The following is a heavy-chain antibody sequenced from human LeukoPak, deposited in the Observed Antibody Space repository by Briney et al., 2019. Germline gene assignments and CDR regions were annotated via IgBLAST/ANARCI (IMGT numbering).Heavy chain of an antibody. Sequence: PGGSLRLSCAASGFTFSSHGMHWVRQAPGMGLEWVALILYDGSNEYYADSVQGRFTISRDSSRNTLYLQMNSLRAEDTAVYYCAKDGTGGYYYLDCWGQGTLVTVSS. V-gene: IGHV3-30*18. CDR1: GFTFSSHG. D-gene: IGHD3-22*01. J-gene: IGHJ4*02. CDR2: ILYDGSNE. CDR3: AKDGTGGYYYLDC.